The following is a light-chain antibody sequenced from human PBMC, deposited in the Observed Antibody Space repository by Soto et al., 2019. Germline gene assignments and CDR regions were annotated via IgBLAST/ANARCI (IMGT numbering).Light chain of an antibody. Sequence: QPVLTQPPSLSAAPGQTVTISCSGGSSNIGNNYVSWYQQVAGTTPKLLIFDNNKRPSGIPDRFSGSKSGTSATLGIAGLQTGDAADYYCATWDSSLSAWLFGGGTQLTVL. V-gene: IGLV1-51*01. CDR1: SSNIGNNY. CDR2: DNN. J-gene: IGLJ7*01. CDR3: ATWDSSLSAWL.